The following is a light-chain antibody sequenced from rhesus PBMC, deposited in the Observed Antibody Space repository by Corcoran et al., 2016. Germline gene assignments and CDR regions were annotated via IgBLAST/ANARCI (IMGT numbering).Light chain of an antibody. V-gene: IGKV1-69*01. CDR2: RAA. J-gene: IGKJ4*01. CDR1: QDISNW. Sequence: DIQMTQSPSSLSASVGDRVTITCRASQDISNWLAWYQQKPGKTPKPLIYRAANLETGVPSRFSGSGSGTDFTLTISSLQPEDIATYYCQQHDNFPLTFGGGTKVEIK. CDR3: QQHDNFPLT.